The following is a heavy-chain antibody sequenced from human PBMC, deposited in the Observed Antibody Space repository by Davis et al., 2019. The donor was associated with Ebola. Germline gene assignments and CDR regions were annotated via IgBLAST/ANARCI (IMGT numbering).Heavy chain of an antibody. V-gene: IGHV3-30-3*01. D-gene: IGHD1-1*01. CDR1: GFTFSSYA. Sequence: PAGSLRLSCAASGFTFSSYAMHWVRQAPGKGLEWVAVISYDGSNKYYADSVKGRFTISRDNSKNTLYLQMNSLRAEDTAVYYCASPRPSTDRRYYYYGMDVWGQGTTVTVSS. J-gene: IGHJ6*02. CDR2: ISYDGSNK. CDR3: ASPRPSTDRRYYYYGMDV.